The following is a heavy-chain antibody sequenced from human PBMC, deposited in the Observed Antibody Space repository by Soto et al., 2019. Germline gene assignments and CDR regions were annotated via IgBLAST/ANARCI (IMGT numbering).Heavy chain of an antibody. V-gene: IGHV2-5*02. Sequence: QITLKESSPTLVKPTQTLTLTCSFSGFSLYTGGVGVGWIRQPPGKALEWLALPYWDDTRRYYPSLKNTLTIAKDTSENQVVLTVTDMGPVDTGTYFCAHYTTDTYFDVWGKGATVTVSS. CDR1: GFSLYTGGVG. CDR3: AHYTTDTYFDV. D-gene: IGHD1-1*01. J-gene: IGHJ6*04. CDR2: PYWDDTR.